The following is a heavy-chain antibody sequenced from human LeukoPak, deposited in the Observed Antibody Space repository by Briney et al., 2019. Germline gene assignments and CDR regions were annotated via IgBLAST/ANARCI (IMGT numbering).Heavy chain of an antibody. Sequence: SETLSLTCAVYGGSFSNSYWHWIRQPPGKGLEWVGEIIHSGYTKYSSSLKSRVTISVDTSKKQFSMRLPSVTAADTAVYYCARIGLSRTGQSLPRDILQFHFDYWGQGSLVTVSS. CDR3: ARIGLSRTGQSLPRDILQFHFDY. D-gene: IGHD2-21*01. CDR2: IIHSGYT. V-gene: IGHV4-34*12. CDR1: GGSFSNSY. J-gene: IGHJ4*02.